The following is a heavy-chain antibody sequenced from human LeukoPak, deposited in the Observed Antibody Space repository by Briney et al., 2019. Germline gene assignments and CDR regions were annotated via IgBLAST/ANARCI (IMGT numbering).Heavy chain of an antibody. Sequence: SGTLSLTCAVYGGSFSGYYWSWIRQPPGKGLEWIGEINHSGSTNYNPSLKSRVTISVDTSKNQFSLKLSSVTAADTAVYYCARGSMVRGVLYDYWGQGTLVTVSS. CDR2: INHSGST. D-gene: IGHD3-10*01. J-gene: IGHJ4*02. CDR3: ARGSMVRGVLYDY. CDR1: GGSFSGYY. V-gene: IGHV4-34*01.